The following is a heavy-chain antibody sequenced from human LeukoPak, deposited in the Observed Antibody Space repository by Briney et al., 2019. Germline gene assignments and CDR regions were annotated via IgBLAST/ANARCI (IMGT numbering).Heavy chain of an antibody. CDR1: GYTFTGYY. CDR3: ARDLRIAAAGPKNWFGP. Sequence: GASVKVSCKASGYTFTGYYMHWVRQAPGQGLEWMGRINPNSGGTNYAQKFQGRVTMTRDTSISTAYMELCRLRSDDTAVYYCARDLRIAAAGPKNWFGPWGQGTLVTVSS. D-gene: IGHD6-13*01. V-gene: IGHV1-2*06. CDR2: INPNSGGT. J-gene: IGHJ5*02.